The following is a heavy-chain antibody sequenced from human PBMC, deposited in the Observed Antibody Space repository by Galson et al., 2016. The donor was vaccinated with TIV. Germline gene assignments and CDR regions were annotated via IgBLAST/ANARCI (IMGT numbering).Heavy chain of an antibody. V-gene: IGHV1-24*01. D-gene: IGHD2-15*01. CDR2: FDPEEGET. CDR3: ATGAFYSQGGGFFTYLDP. J-gene: IGHJ5*02. CDR1: GYILSKLS. Sequence: SVKVSCKVSGYILSKLSMHWVRQAPGKGLEWMGGFDPEEGETIYAQNFQGRVSMTEDISTGTAYMELRGRRTEGTAVYFCATGAFYSQGGGFFTYLDPWGPGTLVTVSS.